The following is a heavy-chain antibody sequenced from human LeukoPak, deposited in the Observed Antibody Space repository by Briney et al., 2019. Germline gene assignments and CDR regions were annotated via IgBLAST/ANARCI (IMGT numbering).Heavy chain of an antibody. CDR1: GYTFTGYY. Sequence: ASVTVSCKASGYTFTGYYMHWVRQAPGQGLEWMGWINPNSGGTNYAQKFQGRVTMTRDTSISTAYMELSRLRSDDTAVYYCARLREYYDILTGYSVYFDYWGQGTLVTVSS. V-gene: IGHV1-2*02. CDR2: INPNSGGT. J-gene: IGHJ4*02. D-gene: IGHD3-9*01. CDR3: ARLREYYDILTGYSVYFDY.